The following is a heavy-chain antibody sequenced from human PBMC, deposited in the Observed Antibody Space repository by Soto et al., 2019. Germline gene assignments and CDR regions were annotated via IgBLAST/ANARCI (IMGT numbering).Heavy chain of an antibody. CDR2: IKSKTDVGTT. Sequence: EVQLVESGGCLVKPGGSLRLSCAASGFTFSNAWMSWVRQAPGKGLEWVGRIKSKTDVGTTDYAAPVKGRFTISRDDSKNTLYLQMNSLKTEDTAVYYCTTLPTNDFWSGDDAFDIWGQGTMVTVSS. J-gene: IGHJ3*02. CDR3: TTLPTNDFWSGDDAFDI. V-gene: IGHV3-15*01. D-gene: IGHD3-3*01. CDR1: GFTFSNAW.